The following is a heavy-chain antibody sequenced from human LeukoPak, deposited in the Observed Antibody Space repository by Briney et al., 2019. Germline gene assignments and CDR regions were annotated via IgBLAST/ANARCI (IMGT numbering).Heavy chain of an antibody. CDR2: IKQDGSEK. V-gene: IGHV3-7*03. CDR1: GFSFSSFA. D-gene: IGHD6-19*01. CDR3: ASFWGQWLVPLDY. J-gene: IGHJ4*02. Sequence: GGSLRLSCTASGFSFSSFAMSWVRQAPGKGLEWVANIKQDGSEKYYVDSVKGRFTISRDNAKNSLYLQMNSLRADDTAVYYCASFWGQWLVPLDYWGQGTLVTVSS.